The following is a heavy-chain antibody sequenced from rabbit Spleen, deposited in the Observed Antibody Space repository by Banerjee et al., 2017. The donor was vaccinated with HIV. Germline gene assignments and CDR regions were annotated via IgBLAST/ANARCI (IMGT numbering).Heavy chain of an antibody. CDR1: GIDFSKYYY. V-gene: IGHV1S43*01. CDR2: IATTTVTT. CDR3: ARDLTGTSYSFGL. D-gene: IGHD8-1*01. J-gene: IGHJ4*01. Sequence: QQQLEESGGGLVKPGGTLTLTCKASGIDFSKYYYMCWVRQAPGKGLEWIACIATTTVTTWYASWAKGRFTITRSTSLNTVTLQMTSLTAADTATYFCARDLTGTSYSFGLWGPGTLVTVS.